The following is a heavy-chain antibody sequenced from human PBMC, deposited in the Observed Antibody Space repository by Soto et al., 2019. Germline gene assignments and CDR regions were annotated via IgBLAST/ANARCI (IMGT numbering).Heavy chain of an antibody. D-gene: IGHD3-10*01. CDR1: YG. CDR2: IWYDGSNQ. V-gene: IGHV3-33*01. Sequence: YGMHWVRQAPGKGLEWVAVIWYDGSNQYYADSVKGRFTISRDNSKNMLYLQMNSLRAEDTAVYYCARDLGAFNYGSAYFDYWGQGTPVTVSS. J-gene: IGHJ4*02. CDR3: ARDLGAFNYGSAYFDY.